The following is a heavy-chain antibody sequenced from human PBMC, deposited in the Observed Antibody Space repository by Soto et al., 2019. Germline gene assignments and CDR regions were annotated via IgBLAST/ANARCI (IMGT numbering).Heavy chain of an antibody. V-gene: IGHV4-30-4*01. J-gene: IGHJ4*02. CDR2: IYYSGST. D-gene: IGHD3-3*01. Sequence: QVQLQESGPGLVKPSQTLSLSCTVSGGSVSRGDNCWSWIRQPPGKGLEWIGCIYYSGSTHYNPSLKSRFIISVDTSKTQFSLRLSSVAAADPAVYFCARVNAVFGVIKDWGQGTLVTVSS. CDR3: ARVNAVFGVIKD. CDR1: GGSVSRGDNC.